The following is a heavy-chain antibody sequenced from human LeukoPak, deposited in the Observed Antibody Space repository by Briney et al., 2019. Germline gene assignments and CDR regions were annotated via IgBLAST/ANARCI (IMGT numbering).Heavy chain of an antibody. CDR3: ARDRFGEFNFDY. CDR1: GYTFTGYY. V-gene: IGHV1-2*06. J-gene: IGHJ4*02. CDR2: INPNSGGT. Sequence: APVKVSCKASGYTFTGYYMHWVRQAPGQGPDWMGRINPNSGGTNYAQKFQGRVTMTRDTSISTAYMELSRLRSDDTAVYYCARDRFGEFNFDYWGQGTLVTVSS. D-gene: IGHD3-10*01.